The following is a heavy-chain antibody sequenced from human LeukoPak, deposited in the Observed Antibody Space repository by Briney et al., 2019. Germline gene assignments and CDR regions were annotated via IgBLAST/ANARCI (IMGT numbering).Heavy chain of an antibody. J-gene: IGHJ4*02. D-gene: IGHD1-26*01. V-gene: IGHV1-18*01. Sequence: GASVKVSCKASGYTFTSYGISWVRQAPGQGLEWMGWISGYNGDTNYAQKLQGRVTMTTDTSSNTAYMELRSLRSDDTAVYYCARDALSRVGATYDWGQGTLVTVSS. CDR1: GYTFTSYG. CDR3: ARDALSRVGATYD. CDR2: ISGYNGDT.